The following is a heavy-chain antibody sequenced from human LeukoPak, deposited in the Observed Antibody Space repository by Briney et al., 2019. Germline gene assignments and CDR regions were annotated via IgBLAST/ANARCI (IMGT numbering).Heavy chain of an antibody. CDR1: GGTFSSYA. CDR3: ARDSLLLWFGELAASYFDY. CDR2: ISAYNGNT. D-gene: IGHD3-10*01. Sequence: GASVKVSCKASGGTFSSYAISWVRQAPGQGLEWMGWISAYNGNTNYAQKLQGRVTMTTDTSTSTAYMELRSLRSDDAAVYYCARDSLLLWFGELAASYFDYWGQGTLVTVSS. J-gene: IGHJ4*02. V-gene: IGHV1-18*01.